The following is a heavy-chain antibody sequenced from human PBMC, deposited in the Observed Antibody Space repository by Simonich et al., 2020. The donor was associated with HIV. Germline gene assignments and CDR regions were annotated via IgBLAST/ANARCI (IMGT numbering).Heavy chain of an antibody. CDR3: ARRGGFHFDY. CDR1: GGSISSSSDY. D-gene: IGHD3-10*01. J-gene: IGHJ4*02. CDR2: IHYSGST. V-gene: IGHV4-39*07. Sequence: QLQLQESGPGLVKPPETLSLTCTVSGGSISSSSDYWGWIRQPPGKGLEWIGSIHYSGSTYYNPSLKSRVTISVDTSKNQFSLNLSSVTAADTAVYYCARRGGFHFDYWGQGTLVTVSS.